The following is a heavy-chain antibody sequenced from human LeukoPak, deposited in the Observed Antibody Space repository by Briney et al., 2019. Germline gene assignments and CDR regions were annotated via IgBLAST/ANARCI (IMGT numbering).Heavy chain of an antibody. CDR1: GFTVSSNY. D-gene: IGHD2-15*01. CDR3: ASTQRGDYFDY. Sequence: AGGSLRLSCTGSGFTVSSNYMSWVRQAPGKGLEWVSVIYSGGSTYYADSLKGRFTISRDNSKNTLNLQMSSLRAEDTAVYYCASTQRGDYFDYWGQGTLVTVSS. V-gene: IGHV3-66*01. J-gene: IGHJ4*02. CDR2: IYSGGST.